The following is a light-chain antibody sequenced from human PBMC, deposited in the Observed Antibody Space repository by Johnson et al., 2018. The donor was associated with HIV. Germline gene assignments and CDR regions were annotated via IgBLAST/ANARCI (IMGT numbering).Light chain of an antibody. J-gene: IGLJ1*01. CDR1: SSNIGNNY. V-gene: IGLV1-51*01. CDR2: ENN. CDR3: GTWDSSLSSSYV. Sequence: QSVLTQPPSVSAAPGQKVTISCSGSSSNIGNNYVSWYQHLPGTAPKLLIYENNKRPSGIPDRFSGSKSGTSATLGITGLQTGDEADYYCGTWDSSLSSSYVFGSGTKVTVL.